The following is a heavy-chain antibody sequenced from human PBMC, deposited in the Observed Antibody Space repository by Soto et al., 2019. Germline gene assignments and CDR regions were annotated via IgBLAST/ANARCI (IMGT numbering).Heavy chain of an antibody. Sequence: GESLKISCQGSGYSFGAYWIGWVRQMPGKGLEWMGRIDPSDSYTNYSPSFQGHVTISADKSISTAYLQWSSLKASDTAMYYCARPSRGYSYGSYGMDVWGQGTTVTVSS. CDR2: IDPSDSYT. CDR3: ARPSRGYSYGSYGMDV. CDR1: GYSFGAYW. J-gene: IGHJ6*02. D-gene: IGHD5-18*01. V-gene: IGHV5-10-1*01.